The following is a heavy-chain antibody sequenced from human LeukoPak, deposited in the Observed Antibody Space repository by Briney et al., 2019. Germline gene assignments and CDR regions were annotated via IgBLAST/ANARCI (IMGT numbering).Heavy chain of an antibody. J-gene: IGHJ5*02. V-gene: IGHV1-24*01. CDR2: FDPEDGET. CDR3: ARAALREQLGGDMAWFDP. Sequence: GSSVKVSCKVSGYTLTELSMHWVRQAPGKGLEWMGGFDPEDGETIYAQKFQGRVTMTEDTSTDTAYMELSSLRSDDTAVYYCARAALREQLGGDMAWFDPWGQGTLVTVSS. D-gene: IGHD6-6*01. CDR1: GYTLTELS.